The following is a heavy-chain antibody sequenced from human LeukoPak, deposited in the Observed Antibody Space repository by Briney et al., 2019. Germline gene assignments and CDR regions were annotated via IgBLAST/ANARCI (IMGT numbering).Heavy chain of an antibody. CDR2: ISAYNGNT. V-gene: IGHV1-18*01. CDR1: GHTFTSYG. CDR3: ARGGAYDSPVGAFDI. Sequence: ASVKVSCKASGHTFTSYGISWVRQAPGQGLEWMGWISAYNGNTNYAQKLQGRVTMTTDTSTSTAYMELRSLRSDDKAVYYCARGGAYDSPVGAFDIWGQGTMVTVSS. D-gene: IGHD3-16*01. J-gene: IGHJ3*02.